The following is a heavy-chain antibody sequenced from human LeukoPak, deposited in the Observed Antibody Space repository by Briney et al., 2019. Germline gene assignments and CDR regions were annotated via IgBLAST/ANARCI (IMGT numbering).Heavy chain of an antibody. CDR2: ISGSGSST. Sequence: PGGSLRLSCAASGFTFSSYAMSWVRQAPGKGLEWVSAISGSGSSTYYADSVKGRFTISRDNSKNTLYLQMNSLRAEDTAVYYCAKECSSTSCMGVFDYGAQGPLVTVSS. V-gene: IGHV3-23*01. CDR3: AKECSSTSCMGVFDY. D-gene: IGHD2-2*01. CDR1: GFTFSSYA. J-gene: IGHJ4*02.